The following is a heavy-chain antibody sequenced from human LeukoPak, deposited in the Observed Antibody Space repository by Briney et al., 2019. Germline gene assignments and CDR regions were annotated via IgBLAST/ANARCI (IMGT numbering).Heavy chain of an antibody. CDR3: ARATGTTFPFDY. D-gene: IGHD1-7*01. CDR1: GDSISSHY. J-gene: IGHJ4*02. V-gene: IGHV4-59*11. Sequence: KSSETLSLTCTVSGDSISSHYWCWLRQPPRKRLQWMGYIYYSGSTNYNPSLKSRVTISVDTSQKQFSLKLSSVTAADTAVYYCARATGTTFPFDYWGQGTLVTVHS. CDR2: IYYSGST.